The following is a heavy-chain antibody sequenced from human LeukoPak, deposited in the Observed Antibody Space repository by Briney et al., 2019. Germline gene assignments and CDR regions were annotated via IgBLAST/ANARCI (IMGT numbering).Heavy chain of an antibody. Sequence: ASVKVSCKASGYTFTSYGISWVRQATGQGLEWMGWISAYNGNTNYAQKLQGRVTMTTDTSTSTAYMELRSLRSDDTAVYYCAYSSSWPTYFDYWGQGTLVTVSS. CDR1: GYTFTSYG. CDR3: AYSSSWPTYFDY. CDR2: ISAYNGNT. D-gene: IGHD6-13*01. J-gene: IGHJ4*02. V-gene: IGHV1-18*01.